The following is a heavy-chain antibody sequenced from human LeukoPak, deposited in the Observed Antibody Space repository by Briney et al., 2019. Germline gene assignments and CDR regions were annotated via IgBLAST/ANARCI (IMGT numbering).Heavy chain of an antibody. CDR1: GGTFSSYA. J-gene: IGHJ6*03. CDR2: IIPIFGTA. CDR3: ARGGGNCGGDGVRNYSNYSYWEA. V-gene: IGHV1-69*05. D-gene: IGHD2-21*02. Sequence: ASVKVSCKASGGTFSSYAISWVRQAPGQGLEWMGGIIPIFGTANYAQKFQGRVTITTDESTSTAYMELSSLRSEDTAVYYCARGGGNCGGDGVRNYSNYSYWEAWAKGPRSPSP.